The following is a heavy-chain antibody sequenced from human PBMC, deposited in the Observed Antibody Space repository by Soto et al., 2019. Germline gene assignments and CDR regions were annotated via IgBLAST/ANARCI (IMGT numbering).Heavy chain of an antibody. Sequence: SETLSLTCTVSGGSISSGGYYWSWIRQHPGKGLEWIGYIYYSGSTYYNPSLKSRVTISVDTSKNQFSLKLSSVTAADTAVYYCARDRAAAHVKYYYGMDVWGQGTTVTVSS. V-gene: IGHV4-31*03. J-gene: IGHJ6*02. CDR1: GGSISSGGYY. CDR3: ARDRAAAHVKYYYGMDV. CDR2: IYYSGST. D-gene: IGHD6-13*01.